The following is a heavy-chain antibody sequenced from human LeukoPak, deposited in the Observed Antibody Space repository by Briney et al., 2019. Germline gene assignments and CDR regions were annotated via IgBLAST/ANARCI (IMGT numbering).Heavy chain of an antibody. CDR2: IYYSGST. V-gene: IGHV4-59*01. J-gene: IGHJ4*02. CDR3: ARDRTSHGYFDY. CDR1: GGSISSYY. D-gene: IGHD5-18*01. Sequence: SETLSLTCTVSGGSISSYYWSWIRQPPGKGLEWIGYIYYSGSTNYNPSLKSRVTISVDTSKNQFSLKLSSVTAADTAVYYCARDRTSHGYFDYWGQGTLVTVSS.